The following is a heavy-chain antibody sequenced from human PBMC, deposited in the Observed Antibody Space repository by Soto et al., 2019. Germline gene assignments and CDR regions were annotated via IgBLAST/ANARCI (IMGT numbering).Heavy chain of an antibody. CDR2: ISGSGGST. CDR3: ARASTTTGAFDI. J-gene: IGHJ3*02. CDR1: GFTFSSYA. D-gene: IGHD4-17*01. V-gene: IGHV3-23*01. Sequence: PGGSLRLSCAASGFTFSSYAVSWVRQAPGKGLEWVSAISGSGGSTYYADSVKGRFTISRDNSKNTLYLQMNSLRAEDTAVYYCARASTTTGAFDIWGQGTMVTVSS.